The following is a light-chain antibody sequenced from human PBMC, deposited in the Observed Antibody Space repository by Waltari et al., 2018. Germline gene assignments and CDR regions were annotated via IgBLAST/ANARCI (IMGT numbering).Light chain of an antibody. Sequence: SCRASQRISSFLVWYQQKPAQAPRRLIYGASTRATGIPDRFSGSGSVTDFSLTISRLEPEDFAVYYCQHYVRLPVTFGQGTKVEIK. V-gene: IGKV3-20*01. CDR2: GAS. CDR1: QRISSF. J-gene: IGKJ1*01. CDR3: QHYVRLPVT.